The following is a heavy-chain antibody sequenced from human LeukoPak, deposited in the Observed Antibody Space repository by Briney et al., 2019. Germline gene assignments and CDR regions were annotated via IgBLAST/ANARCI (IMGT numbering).Heavy chain of an antibody. J-gene: IGHJ6*04. D-gene: IGHD3-10*02. CDR2: INWDGGST. Sequence: GGSLRLSCAASGFTFDDYGMSWVRQAPGKGLEWVSGINWDGGSTGYADSVKGRFTISRDNAKNSLYLQMNSLRAEDTAVYYCAELGITMIGGVWGKGTTVTISS. CDR1: GFTFDDYG. V-gene: IGHV3-20*04. CDR3: AELGITMIGGV.